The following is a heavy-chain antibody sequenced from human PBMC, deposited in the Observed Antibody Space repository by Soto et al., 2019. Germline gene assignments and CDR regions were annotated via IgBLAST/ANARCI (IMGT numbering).Heavy chain of an antibody. J-gene: IGHJ4*02. V-gene: IGHV3-30*18. D-gene: IGHD3-10*01. CDR3: AKDINYYGSGSYSY. CDR2: ISYDGSNK. Sequence: GGSLRLSCAASGFTFSSYGMHWLRQAPGKGPEWVAVISYDGSNKYYADSVKGRFTISRDNSKNTLYLQMNSLRAEDTAVYYCAKDINYYGSGSYSYWGQGXLVTV. CDR1: GFTFSSYG.